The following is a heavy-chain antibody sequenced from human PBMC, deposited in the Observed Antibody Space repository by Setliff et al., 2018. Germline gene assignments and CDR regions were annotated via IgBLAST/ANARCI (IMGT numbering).Heavy chain of an antibody. CDR3: ARSPASGGHDAFDI. V-gene: IGHV3-21*01. D-gene: IGHD6-25*01. J-gene: IGHJ3*02. CDR1: GFTFSGYS. CDR2: ISSSSSYI. Sequence: GSLRLSCAVSGFTFSGYSMNWVRQAPGKGLEWVSSISSSSSYIYYADSVKGRLTISRDNAWDSLYLQMNSLGAEDTAVYYCARSPASGGHDAFDIWGRGTMVTVSS.